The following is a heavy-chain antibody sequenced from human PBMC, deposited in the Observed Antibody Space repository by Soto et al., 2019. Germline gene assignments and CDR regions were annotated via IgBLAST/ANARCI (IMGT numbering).Heavy chain of an antibody. Sequence: PSETLSLTCAVYGGSFSGYYWSWIRQHPGKGLEWIGEINHSVSTNYNPSLKSRVTISVDTSKNQFSLKLSSVTAADTAVYYCDRGNRGGNPGTECWGKETLAITSS. CDR3: DRGNRGGNPGTEC. D-gene: IGHD2-15*01. CDR2: INHSVST. V-gene: IGHV4-34*01. CDR1: GGSFSGYY. J-gene: IGHJ1*01.